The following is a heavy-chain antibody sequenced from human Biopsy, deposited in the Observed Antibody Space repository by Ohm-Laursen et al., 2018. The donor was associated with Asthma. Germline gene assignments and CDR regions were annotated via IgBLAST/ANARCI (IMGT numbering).Heavy chain of an antibody. CDR3: ARHWDWGSFFDY. D-gene: IGHD7-27*01. V-gene: IGHV4-39*01. Sequence: TLSLTCTVSGGSMSSSSYYWGWIRQPPGKGLEWMGSISYTGSAYHNPSLKSRVTISVDTSKIHFSLKLGSVAAADTAVYYCARHWDWGSFFDYWGQGTPVTVSS. J-gene: IGHJ4*02. CDR1: GGSMSSSSYY. CDR2: ISYTGSA.